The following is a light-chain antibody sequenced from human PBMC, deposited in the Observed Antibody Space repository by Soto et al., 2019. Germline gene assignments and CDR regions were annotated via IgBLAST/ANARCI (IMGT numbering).Light chain of an antibody. J-gene: IGKJ2*01. Sequence: IVLTQSPGTLSLSQGERANFSCRASQRRGYLATKYVAWYQQKLGQAPRLLIFAASSRATGIPYRFSGSGSVTDFALTISRLEPEDVAMYYCQYYGSSPVEYTFGQDTKLEIK. CDR3: QYYGSSPVEYT. CDR1: QRRGYLATKY. V-gene: IGKV3-20*01. CDR2: AAS.